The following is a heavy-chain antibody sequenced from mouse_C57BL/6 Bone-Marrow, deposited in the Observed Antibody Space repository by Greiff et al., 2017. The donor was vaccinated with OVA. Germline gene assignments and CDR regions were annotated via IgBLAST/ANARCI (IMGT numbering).Heavy chain of an antibody. Sequence: QVQLQQSGAELARPGASVKLSCKASGYTFTSYGISWVKQRTGQGLEWIGEIYPRSGNTYYNEKFKGKATLTADKSSSTAYMELRSLTSEDSAVYFCARLYYVRTGYAMDYWGQGTSVTVSS. V-gene: IGHV1-81*01. CDR1: GYTFTSYG. CDR3: ARLYYVRTGYAMDY. J-gene: IGHJ4*01. D-gene: IGHD2-1*01. CDR2: IYPRSGNT.